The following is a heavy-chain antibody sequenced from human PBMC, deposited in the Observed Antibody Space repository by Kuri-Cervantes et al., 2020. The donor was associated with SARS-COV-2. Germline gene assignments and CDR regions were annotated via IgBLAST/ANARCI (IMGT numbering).Heavy chain of an antibody. CDR3: ARNDFWSGYYFDY. Sequence: GESLKISCEVSGFLFSASAIHWVRQGSGKGLEWVGRVRGKANNYATAYAASVKGRFTISRDNAKNSLYLQMNSLRAEDTAVYYCARNDFWSGYYFDYWGQGTLVTVSS. CDR2: VRGKANNYAT. J-gene: IGHJ4*02. V-gene: IGHV3-73*01. CDR1: GFLFSASA. D-gene: IGHD3-3*01.